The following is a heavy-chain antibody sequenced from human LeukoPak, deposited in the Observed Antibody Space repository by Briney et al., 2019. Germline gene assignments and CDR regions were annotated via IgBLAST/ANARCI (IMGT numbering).Heavy chain of an antibody. V-gene: IGHV1-3*01. CDR1: GYTFTSYA. D-gene: IGHD6-19*01. J-gene: IGHJ4*02. CDR3: ARMEQWLVSDPKDRY. Sequence: GASVKVSCKASGYTFTSYAMHWVRQAPGQRLEWMGWINAGNGNTKYSQKFQGRVTITRDTSASTAYMELSSLRSEDTAVYYCARMEQWLVSDPKDRYWGQGTLVTVSS. CDR2: INAGNGNT.